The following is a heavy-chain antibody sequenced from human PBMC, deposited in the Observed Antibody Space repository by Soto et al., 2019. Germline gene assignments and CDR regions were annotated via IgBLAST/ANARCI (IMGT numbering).Heavy chain of an antibody. D-gene: IGHD2-2*01. CDR1: GFTFNEYA. J-gene: IGHJ6*02. CDR3: VSDSAFCSSPSCHAYFSFYGMDV. V-gene: IGHV3-9*01. Sequence: EVQLEESGGGVVQPGGSLTLSCAASGFTFNEYAMHWVRQLPGRGLEWVSSLSWNTTDVRYADSVRGRFTISRDNAKNTLYFQMNSLRPQDTALYYCVSDSAFCSSPSCHAYFSFYGMDVWGQGTTVTVSS. CDR2: LSWNTTDV.